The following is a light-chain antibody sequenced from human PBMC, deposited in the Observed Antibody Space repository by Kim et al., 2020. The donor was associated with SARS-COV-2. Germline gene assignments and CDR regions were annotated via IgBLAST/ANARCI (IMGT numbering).Light chain of an antibody. CDR1: SLRTYY. Sequence: SSELTQDPAVSVALGQTVRITCQGDSLRTYYASWYQQQPGQAPALVIYGKNNRPSGIPDRFSGSSSGNTASLTITGAQAEDEADYYCNSRDSSNNHRVFGGGTQLTVL. V-gene: IGLV3-19*01. CDR3: NSRDSSNNHRV. CDR2: GKN. J-gene: IGLJ3*02.